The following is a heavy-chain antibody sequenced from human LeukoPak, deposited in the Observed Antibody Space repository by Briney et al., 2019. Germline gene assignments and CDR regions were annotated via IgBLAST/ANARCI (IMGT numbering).Heavy chain of an antibody. J-gene: IGHJ4*02. D-gene: IGHD1-7*01. CDR1: GFTFSNAW. Sequence: PGGSLRLSCAASGFTFSNAWMSWVRQAPGKGLEWVGRIKSKTNGGSTDYAAPVKGRFTISRDDSRSTLYLQLDSPKTEDTAVYYCTTEFRVRTTGGKYYFDYWGQGTLVTVSS. CDR2: IKSKTNGGST. V-gene: IGHV3-15*01. CDR3: TTEFRVRTTGGKYYFDY.